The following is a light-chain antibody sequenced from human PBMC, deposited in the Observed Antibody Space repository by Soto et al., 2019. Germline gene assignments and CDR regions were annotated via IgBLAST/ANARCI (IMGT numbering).Light chain of an antibody. J-gene: IGKJ1*01. V-gene: IGKV2D-29*01. Sequence: DIVLTQTPLSLSVTPGQPASISCKSSQSLVFSDGKTYFYWYLQKPGQPPQVMIYDVSNRFSGGPDRFSGSGSGTDFTLKISRVEAEDVGIYYCMQSVQFPWTFGQGTKVEIK. CDR3: MQSVQFPWT. CDR1: QSLVFSDGKTY. CDR2: DVS.